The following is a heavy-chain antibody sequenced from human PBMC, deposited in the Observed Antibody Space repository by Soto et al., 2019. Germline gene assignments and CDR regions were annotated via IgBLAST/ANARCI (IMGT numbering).Heavy chain of an antibody. CDR1: GYTFTGYY. CDR3: ARDAGIQRRYRHDAFDI. V-gene: IGHV1-2*04. Sequence: ASVKVSCKASGYTFTGYYMHWVRQAPGQGLEWMGWINPNSGGTNYAQKFQGWVTMTRDTSISTAYMELSRLRSDDTAVYYCARDAGIQRRYRHDAFDIWGQGTMVTVSS. J-gene: IGHJ3*02. CDR2: INPNSGGT. D-gene: IGHD5-18*01.